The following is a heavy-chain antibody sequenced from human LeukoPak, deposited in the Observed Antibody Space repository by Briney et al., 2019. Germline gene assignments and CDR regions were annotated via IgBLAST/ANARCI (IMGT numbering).Heavy chain of an antibody. CDR1: GWSFSGYY. CDR3: ARGRVRIAVAVDYFDY. J-gene: IGHJ4*02. Sequence: SETLSLTCAVHGWSFSGYYWSWIRQPPAKGLEWVVEINHSGSTNYNPSLKSRVTISVDTSKNQFSLKLSSVTAADTAVYYCARGRVRIAVAVDYFDYWGQGTLVTVSS. CDR2: INHSGST. D-gene: IGHD6-19*01. V-gene: IGHV4-34*01.